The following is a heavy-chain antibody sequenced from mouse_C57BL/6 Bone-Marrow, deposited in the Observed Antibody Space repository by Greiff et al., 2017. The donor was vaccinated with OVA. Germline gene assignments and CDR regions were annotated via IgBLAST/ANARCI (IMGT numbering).Heavy chain of an antibody. J-gene: IGHJ2*01. V-gene: IGHV1-76*01. CDR3: ARGAFDY. CDR1: GYTFTDYY. CDR2: IYPGSGNT. Sequence: VQLVESGAELVRPGASVKLSCKASGYTFTDYYINWVKQRPGQGLEWIARIYPGSGNTYYNEKFKGKATLTAEKSSSTAYMQLSSLTSEDSAVYFCARGAFDYWGQGTTLTVSS.